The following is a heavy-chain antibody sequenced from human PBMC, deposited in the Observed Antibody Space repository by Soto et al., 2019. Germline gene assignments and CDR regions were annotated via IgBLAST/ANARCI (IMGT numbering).Heavy chain of an antibody. CDR3: AKCDFLTYYFDS. D-gene: IGHD2-21*02. CDR2: ITGSGAVT. Sequence: EVQLLESGGRLVQTGGSLTLSCAASGFSFTNYAMAWVRQAPGKGLEWVSSITGSGAVTYYADSVRGRFTISRDNSKNSLSLQINSLRAEDTAVYYCAKCDFLTYYFDSRGQGTLVTVAS. CDR1: GFSFTNYA. J-gene: IGHJ4*02. V-gene: IGHV3-23*01.